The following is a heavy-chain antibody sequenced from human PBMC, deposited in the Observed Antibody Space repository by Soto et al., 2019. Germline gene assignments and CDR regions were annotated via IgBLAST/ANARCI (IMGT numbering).Heavy chain of an antibody. J-gene: IGHJ6*02. CDR3: ARSSYYYGMDV. V-gene: IGHV4-34*01. CDR2: INHSGST. CDR1: GGSFSGYY. Sequence: SETLSLTCAVYGGSFSGYYWSWIRQPPGKGLEWIGEINHSGSTNYNPSLKSRVTISVDTSKNQFSLKLSSVTAADTAVYYCARSSYYYGMDVWGQGTTVTVSS.